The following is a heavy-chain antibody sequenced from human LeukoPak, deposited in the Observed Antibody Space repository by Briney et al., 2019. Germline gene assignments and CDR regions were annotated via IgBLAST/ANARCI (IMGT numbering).Heavy chain of an antibody. V-gene: IGHV1-18*01. D-gene: IGHD6-13*01. Sequence: ASVKVSCKASGYTFTSYDINWVRQATGQGLEWMGWISAYNGNTNYAQKLQGRVTMTTDTSTSTAYMELRSLRSDDTAVYYCARDAVAAAGTANWFDPWGQGTLVTVSS. CDR3: ARDAVAAAGTANWFDP. J-gene: IGHJ5*02. CDR1: GYTFTSYD. CDR2: ISAYNGNT.